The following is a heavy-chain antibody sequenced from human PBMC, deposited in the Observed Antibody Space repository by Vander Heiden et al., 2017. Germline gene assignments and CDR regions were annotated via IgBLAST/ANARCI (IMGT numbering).Heavy chain of an antibody. V-gene: IGHV4-59*01. J-gene: IGHJ3*01. CDR1: GGSISGYY. D-gene: IGHD1-26*01. CDR2: IHFGGST. Sequence: QVQLQASGPGLVKPSETLSLTCTVSGGSISGYYWNWIRQPPGKGLELIGFIHFGGSTNYNPSLKRRVIISVDRPKNQLSLNLTSVTAADTALYFCARGGAVVGSTAAFDVWGQGTMVAVSS. CDR3: ARGGAVVGSTAAFDV.